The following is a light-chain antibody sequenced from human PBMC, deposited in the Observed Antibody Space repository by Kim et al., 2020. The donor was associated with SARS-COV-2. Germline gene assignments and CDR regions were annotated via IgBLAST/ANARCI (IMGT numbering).Light chain of an antibody. CDR2: LNSDGSH. J-gene: IGLJ3*02. CDR3: HSWGTGIWV. V-gene: IGLV4-69*01. Sequence: ASVKLTCTPGSGRSSNPIAWHQQHPEKGPRYLMKLNSDGSHDKGDGIPDRFSGSSAGAERYLAISSRQSDDEADYYCHSWGTGIWVFGGGTQLTVL. CDR1: SGRSSNP.